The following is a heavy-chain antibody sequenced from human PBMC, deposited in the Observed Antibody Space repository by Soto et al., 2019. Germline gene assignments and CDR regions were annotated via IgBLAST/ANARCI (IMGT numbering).Heavy chain of an antibody. D-gene: IGHD1-20*01. CDR2: IYPGDSDT. Sequence: PGESLKISCKGSGYSFTSYWIGWVRQMPGKGLEWMGIIYPGDSDTRYSPSFQGQVTISADKSIRTAYLQWSSLKASDTAMYYCASRNWNDVYAFNCWGQGTLVTVSS. CDR1: GYSFTSYW. CDR3: ASRNWNDVYAFNC. J-gene: IGHJ4*02. V-gene: IGHV5-51*01.